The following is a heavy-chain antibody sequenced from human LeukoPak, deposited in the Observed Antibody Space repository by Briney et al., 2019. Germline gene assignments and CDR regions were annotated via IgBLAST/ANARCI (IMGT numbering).Heavy chain of an antibody. Sequence: ASVNVSCKASGYTFTSYDINWVRQATGQGLEWMGWMNPNSGNTGYAQKFQGRVTITRNTSISTAYMELSSLRSEDTAVYYCARGRNWGDLARAINYYYYYMDVWGKGTTVTVSS. CDR1: GYTFTSYD. D-gene: IGHD3-16*01. CDR2: MNPNSGNT. V-gene: IGHV1-8*03. CDR3: ARGRNWGDLARAINYYYYYMDV. J-gene: IGHJ6*03.